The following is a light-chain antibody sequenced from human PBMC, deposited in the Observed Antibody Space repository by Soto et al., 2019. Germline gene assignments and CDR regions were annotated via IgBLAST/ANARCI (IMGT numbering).Light chain of an antibody. CDR3: QQRSNWPIT. CDR2: ETS. V-gene: IGKV3-11*01. J-gene: IGKJ5*01. CDR1: QGVRNY. Sequence: EIVLTQSPGTLSLSPGERATLSCMASQGVRNYLAWYQQKPGQVPRLLIYETSNRATGVPARFSGSGSGTDYTLTITSLEPEDFAVYYCQQRSNWPITFGQGTRLEIK.